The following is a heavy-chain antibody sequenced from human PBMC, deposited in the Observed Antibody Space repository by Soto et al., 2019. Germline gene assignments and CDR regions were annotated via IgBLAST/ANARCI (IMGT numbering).Heavy chain of an antibody. CDR2: ISSSGGSR. J-gene: IGHJ6*03. D-gene: IGHD6-6*01. V-gene: IGHV3-64*07. Sequence: EVQVVESGGGLVQPGGSLRFSCAASGFNFTSYGMNWVRQAPGKGLEYVSGISSSGGSRYYADSVMGRFTISRDNSKNTLYLQMGGLRAEDMAVYYCARSPAARNVYYYYYMDVWGKGTKVTVSS. CDR3: ARSPAARNVYYYYYMDV. CDR1: GFNFTSYG.